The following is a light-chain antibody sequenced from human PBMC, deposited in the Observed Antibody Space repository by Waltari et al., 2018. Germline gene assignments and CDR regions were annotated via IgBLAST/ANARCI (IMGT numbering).Light chain of an antibody. Sequence: DIQMTQFPSSVSASVGDRVTITCRASQDISRWLAWYQQKPGKAPKFLIYAASNLQSGVPSRFSGTGSGTDLTLTISSLQPEDFATYYCQQANSFPLTFGGGTKVEIK. CDR2: AAS. V-gene: IGKV1-12*01. J-gene: IGKJ4*01. CDR1: QDISRW. CDR3: QQANSFPLT.